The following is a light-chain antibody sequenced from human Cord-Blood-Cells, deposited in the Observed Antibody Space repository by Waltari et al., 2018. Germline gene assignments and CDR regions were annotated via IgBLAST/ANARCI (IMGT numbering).Light chain of an antibody. CDR2: DAS. V-gene: IGKV3-11*01. Sequence: EIVLTPSPATLSLSPGERATLSCRASQSVGSCLAWYQQKPGQAPRLLIYDASNRATGIPARFSGSGSGTDFTLTISSLGPEDFAVYYCQQRSNWPPFTFGPGTKVDIK. CDR1: QSVGSC. CDR3: QQRSNWPPFT. J-gene: IGKJ3*01.